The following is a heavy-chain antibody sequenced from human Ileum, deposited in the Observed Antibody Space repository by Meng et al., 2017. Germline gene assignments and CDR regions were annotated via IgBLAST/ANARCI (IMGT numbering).Heavy chain of an antibody. Sequence: QVQLQQWGAGLLKPSETLSLTCVVYGGSFSANYWTWIRQPPGKGLEWIGEINHNGNTNYKPSLKSRVTISVDTSKKQFSLRLTSVTAADTAVYYCARHRYSDGSTFFGYWGQGTLVTVSS. CDR3: ARHRYSDGSTFFGY. D-gene: IGHD3-9*01. V-gene: IGHV4-34*01. J-gene: IGHJ4*02. CDR1: GGSFSANY. CDR2: INHNGNT.